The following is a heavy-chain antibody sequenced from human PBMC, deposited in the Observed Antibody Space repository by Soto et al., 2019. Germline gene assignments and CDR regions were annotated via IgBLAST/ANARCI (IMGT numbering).Heavy chain of an antibody. CDR3: ARATGGYYDSSGYYPSYYFDY. Sequence: SETLSLTCAVSGYSISSGYYWGWIRQPPGKGLEWIGSIYHSGSTYYNPSLKSRVTISVDTSKNQFSLKLSSVTAADTAVYYCARATGGYYDSSGYYPSYYFDYWGQGTLVTVSS. CDR2: IYHSGST. D-gene: IGHD3-22*01. J-gene: IGHJ4*02. V-gene: IGHV4-38-2*01. CDR1: GYSISSGYY.